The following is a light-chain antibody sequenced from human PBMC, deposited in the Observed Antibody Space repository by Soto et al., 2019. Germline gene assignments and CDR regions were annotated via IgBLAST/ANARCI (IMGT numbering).Light chain of an antibody. CDR2: EVS. V-gene: IGLV2-8*01. CDR3: SSYAGSNNFVV. J-gene: IGLJ2*01. Sequence: QPVLTQPPSASGSPGQSVTISCTGTSSDVGGYNLVSWYQQHPGKAPKLMIYEVSKRPSGVPDRFSGSKSGTTASLTVSGLQAEDEADYYCSSYAGSNNFVVFGGGTKLTVL. CDR1: SSDVGGYNL.